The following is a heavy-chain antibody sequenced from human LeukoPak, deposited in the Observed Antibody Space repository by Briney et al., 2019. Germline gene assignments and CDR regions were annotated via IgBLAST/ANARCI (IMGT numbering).Heavy chain of an antibody. J-gene: IGHJ4*02. D-gene: IGHD3-3*01. CDR1: GFTFSSYA. Sequence: GGSLRLSCAASGFTFSSYAMSWVRQAPGKGLEWVSAISGSGGSTYYADSVKGRFTISRDNSKNTLYLQMNSLRAEDTAVYYCASTATKGYDFWSGYYLGFDYWGQGTLVTVSS. CDR3: ASTATKGYDFWSGYYLGFDY. CDR2: ISGSGGST. V-gene: IGHV3-23*01.